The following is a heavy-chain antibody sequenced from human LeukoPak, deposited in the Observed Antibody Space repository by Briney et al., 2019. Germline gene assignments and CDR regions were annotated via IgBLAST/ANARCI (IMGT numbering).Heavy chain of an antibody. V-gene: IGHV5-51*01. CDR2: IHSGESNT. CDR3: ARFPPGYFGMDV. Sequence: GESLKISCKGSGYSFTNYWIGWVRQMPGKGPECMGIIHSGESNTRYSPSFQGQVAISVDKSISTAYLQWSSLKASDTAMYYCARFPPGYFGMDVWGQGTTVTVSS. CDR1: GYSFTNYW. J-gene: IGHJ6*02.